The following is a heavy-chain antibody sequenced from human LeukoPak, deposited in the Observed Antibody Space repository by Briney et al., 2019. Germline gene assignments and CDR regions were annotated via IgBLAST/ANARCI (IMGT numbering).Heavy chain of an antibody. J-gene: IGHJ5*02. D-gene: IGHD6-19*01. CDR2: IYYSGST. CDR3: ARGRIAVAGNWFDP. CDR1: GGSISSDNYY. V-gene: IGHV4-39*07. Sequence: PSETLSLTCTVSGGSISSDNYYWGWIRQPPGKGLEFIGSIYYSGSTYYNPSLKSRVTISVDTSKNQFSLKLSSVTAADTAVYYCARGRIAVAGNWFDPWGQGTLVTVSS.